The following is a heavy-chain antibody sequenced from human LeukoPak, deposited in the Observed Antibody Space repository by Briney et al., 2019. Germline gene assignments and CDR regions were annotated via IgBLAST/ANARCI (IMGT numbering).Heavy chain of an antibody. CDR1: GGSISSGSYY. CDR3: ARSAAIPYYYGMDV. V-gene: IGHV4-61*02. D-gene: IGHD2-2*01. CDR2: IYTSGST. J-gene: IGHJ6*02. Sequence: PSQTLSLTCTVSGGSISSGSYYWSWIRQPAGKGLEWIGRIYTSGSTNYNPSLKSRVTISVDTSKNQFPLKLSSVTAADTAVYYCARSAAIPYYYGMDVWGQGTTVTVSS.